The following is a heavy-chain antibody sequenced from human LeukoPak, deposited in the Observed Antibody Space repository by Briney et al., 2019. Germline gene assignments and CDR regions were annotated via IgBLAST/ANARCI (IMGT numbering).Heavy chain of an antibody. CDR2: IYYSGST. V-gene: IGHV4-59*01. CDR3: ARRLDAFDI. D-gene: IGHD6-25*01. Sequence: PSETLSLTFTVSGGSISSYYWSWIRQPPGKGLEWIGYIYYSGSTNYNPSLKSRVTISVDTSKNQFSLKLSSVTAADTAVYYCARRLDAFDIWGQGTMVTVSS. J-gene: IGHJ3*02. CDR1: GGSISSYY.